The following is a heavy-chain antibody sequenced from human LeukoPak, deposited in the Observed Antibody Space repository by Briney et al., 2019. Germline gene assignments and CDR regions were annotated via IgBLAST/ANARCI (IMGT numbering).Heavy chain of an antibody. CDR2: IYYSGST. V-gene: IGHV4-39*07. CDR1: GGSISSSSYY. CDR3: ARWDGPTPGSFDY. Sequence: PSETLSLTCTVSGGSISSSSYYCGWIRQPPGKGLEWIGSIYYSGSTYYNPSLKSRVTISVDTSKNQFSLKLSSVTAADTAVYYCARWDGPTPGSFDYWGQGTLVTVSS. D-gene: IGHD5-24*01. J-gene: IGHJ4*02.